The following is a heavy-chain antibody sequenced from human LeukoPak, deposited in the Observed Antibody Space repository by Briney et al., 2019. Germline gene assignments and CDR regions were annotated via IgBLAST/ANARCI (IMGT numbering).Heavy chain of an antibody. CDR2: ISGSGGST. Sequence: GGSLRLSCAASGFTFSSYAMSWVRQAPGKGLEWVSAISGSGGSTYYADSVKGRFTISRDNTKNSLFLQMYSLRAEDTAFYYCAKALFGASWYMGSWGQGTLVTVSS. CDR3: AKALFGASWYMGS. J-gene: IGHJ5*02. CDR1: GFTFSSYA. D-gene: IGHD6-13*01. V-gene: IGHV3-23*01.